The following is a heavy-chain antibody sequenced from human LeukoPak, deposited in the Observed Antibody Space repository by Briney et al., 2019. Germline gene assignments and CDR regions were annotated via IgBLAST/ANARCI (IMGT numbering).Heavy chain of an antibody. CDR3: GRGHWGLDY. CDR1: GFTFSDSY. CDR2: ISHTGTSM. Sequence: GGSLRLSCAASGFTFSDSYMTWIRQAPGKGLEWISYISHTGTSMFYADSVKGRFTISRDNAKNSLYLQMDSLRDEDTAIYYCGRGHWGLDYWGQGTRVTVSS. J-gene: IGHJ4*02. D-gene: IGHD7-27*01. V-gene: IGHV3-11*04.